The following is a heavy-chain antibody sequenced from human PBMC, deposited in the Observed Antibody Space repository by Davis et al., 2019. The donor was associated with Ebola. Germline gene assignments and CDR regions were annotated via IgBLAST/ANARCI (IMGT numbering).Heavy chain of an antibody. V-gene: IGHV3-73*01. Sequence: PGGSLRLSCAASGFTFSSYWMSWVRQAPGKGLEWVGRIRSKANSYATAYAASVKGRFTISRDDSKNTAYLQMNSLKTEDTAVYYCTGTLYDSSGIHDYWGQGTLVTVSS. D-gene: IGHD3-22*01. CDR3: TGTLYDSSGIHDY. J-gene: IGHJ4*02. CDR2: IRSKANSYAT. CDR1: GFTFSSYW.